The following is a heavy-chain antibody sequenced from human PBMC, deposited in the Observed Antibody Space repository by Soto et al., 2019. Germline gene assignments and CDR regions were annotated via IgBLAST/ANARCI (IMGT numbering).Heavy chain of an antibody. CDR1: GDSVSGGYY. J-gene: IGHJ6*02. Sequence: QVQLQESGPGLVKPSQTLSLTCTVSGDSVSGGYYWSWVRQRPRKGLEWIGYVSPIGTPYNSPSLNSRFSSSIDTSKNQLSLEVRSVTAADTAVYYCARDRGSYGMDVWGQGTTVTVSS. V-gene: IGHV4-31*03. CDR2: VSPIGTP. CDR3: ARDRGSYGMDV.